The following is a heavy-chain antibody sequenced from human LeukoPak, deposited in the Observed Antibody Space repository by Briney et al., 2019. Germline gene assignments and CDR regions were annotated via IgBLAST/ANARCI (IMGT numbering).Heavy chain of an antibody. J-gene: IGHJ3*02. CDR1: GGTFSSCA. Sequence: ASVKVSCKASGGTFSSCAISWVRQAPGQGLEWMGGIIPIFGTANYAQKFQGRVTITADESTSTAYMELSSLRSEDTAVYYCARSPQGYSDAFDIWGQGTMVTVSS. CDR3: ARSPQGYSDAFDI. CDR2: IIPIFGTA. V-gene: IGHV1-69*13. D-gene: IGHD6-13*01.